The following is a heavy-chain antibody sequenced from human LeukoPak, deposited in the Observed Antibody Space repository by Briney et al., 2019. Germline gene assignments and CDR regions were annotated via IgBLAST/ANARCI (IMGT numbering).Heavy chain of an antibody. CDR1: GGSISSYY. Sequence: PSETLSLTCTVSGGSISSYYWSWIRQPAGKGLEWIGRIYTSGSTNYNPSLKSRVTMSVDTSKNQFSLKLSSVTAADTAVYYCARYLGYCSSTSCRRDYYMDVWGKGTTVTVSS. CDR2: IYTSGST. J-gene: IGHJ6*03. D-gene: IGHD2-2*01. V-gene: IGHV4-4*07. CDR3: ARYLGYCSSTSCRRDYYMDV.